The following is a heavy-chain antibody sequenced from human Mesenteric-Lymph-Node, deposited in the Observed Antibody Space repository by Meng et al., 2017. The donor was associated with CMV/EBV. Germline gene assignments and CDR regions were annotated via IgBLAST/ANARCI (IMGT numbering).Heavy chain of an antibody. J-gene: IGHJ4*02. CDR1: EGAFSSYA. Sequence: SEGAFSSYAISWVRQAPGQGLGWRGGIITSLGIANDAQKFQGRVTITADKTTSTAYMELSSLRSEDTAVYYCARGHSYSSGWDTGDWGQGTLVTVSS. V-gene: IGHV1-69*10. CDR3: ARGHSYSSGWDTGD. CDR2: IITSLGIA. D-gene: IGHD6-19*01.